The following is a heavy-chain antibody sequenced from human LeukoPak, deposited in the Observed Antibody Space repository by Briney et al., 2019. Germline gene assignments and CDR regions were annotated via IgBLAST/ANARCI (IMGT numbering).Heavy chain of an antibody. CDR3: VNLYSSNY. CDR1: GFPLSSYA. D-gene: IGHD6-19*01. V-gene: IGHV3-23*01. J-gene: IGHJ4*02. Sequence: GGSLRLSCAASGFPLSSYAMSWVRQAPGKGLEWVSGISGGGGSTFYADSVKGRFTISGDNSKNTLYLQMNSLRAEDTAVYYCVNLYSSNYWGQGTLVTVSS. CDR2: ISGGGGST.